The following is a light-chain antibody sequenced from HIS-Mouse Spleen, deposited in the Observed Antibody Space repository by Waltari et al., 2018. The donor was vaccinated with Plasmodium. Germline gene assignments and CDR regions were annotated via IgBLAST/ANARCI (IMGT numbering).Light chain of an antibody. Sequence: DIVMTQSPDSLAVSLGERATINCKSRQRVLYSSNNKNYLAWYQQKPGQPPKLLIYLASTRESGVPDRFSGSGSGTDFTLTISSLQAEDVAVYYCQQYYSTPPYTFGQGTKLEIK. J-gene: IGKJ2*01. CDR1: QRVLYSSNNKNY. V-gene: IGKV4-1*01. CDR3: QQYYSTPPYT. CDR2: LAS.